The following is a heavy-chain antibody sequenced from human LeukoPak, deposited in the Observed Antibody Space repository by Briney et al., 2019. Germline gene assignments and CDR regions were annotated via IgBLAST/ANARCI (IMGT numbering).Heavy chain of an antibody. CDR3: ARSMFRWTWDY. CDR1: GGSFSGYY. CDR2: INHSGST. Sequence: SETLSLTCAVYGGSFSGYYWSWIRQPPGKGLEWIGEINHSGSTNYNPSLKSRVTISVDTSKNQFSLKLSSVTAADTAVYYCARSMFRWTWDYWGQGTLVTVSS. J-gene: IGHJ4*02. V-gene: IGHV4-34*01. D-gene: IGHD3-10*01.